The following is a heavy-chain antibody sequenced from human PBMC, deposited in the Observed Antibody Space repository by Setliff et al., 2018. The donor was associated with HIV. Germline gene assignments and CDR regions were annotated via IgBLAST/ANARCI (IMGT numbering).Heavy chain of an antibody. CDR1: GTSFSDYS. J-gene: IGHJ3*01. CDR2: INHSGST. Sequence: SETLSLTCAVYGTSFSDYSWSWIRQPPGKGLEWIGEINHSGSTNYNPSLKTRVTISVDTSNHQFSLKLSSVTASDTAVYYCARVQMAYAAFDVWGQGTMVTVSS. D-gene: IGHD4-17*01. V-gene: IGHV4-34*01. CDR3: ARVQMAYAAFDV.